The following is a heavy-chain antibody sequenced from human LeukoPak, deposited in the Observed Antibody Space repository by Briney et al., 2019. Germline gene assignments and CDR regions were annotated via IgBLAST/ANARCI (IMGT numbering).Heavy chain of an antibody. D-gene: IGHD3-22*01. CDR1: GGSMSGYY. J-gene: IGHJ3*02. Sequence: SETLSLTCSVSGGSMSGYYWRWIRQSPVKGLVWIGYIYSSGSTNYNPSLKSRVTMSVDLSESQFSLELNSVTAADTALYYCARHFTYYYDSSGYPRDIFDIWGQGTMVTVSS. V-gene: IGHV4-59*08. CDR3: ARHFTYYYDSSGYPRDIFDI. CDR2: IYSSGST.